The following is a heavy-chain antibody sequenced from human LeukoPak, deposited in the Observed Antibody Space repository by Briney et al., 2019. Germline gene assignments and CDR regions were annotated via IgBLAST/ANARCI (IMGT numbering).Heavy chain of an antibody. Sequence: GGSLRLSCAASGFTFSSYGMSWVRQAPGKGLEWVSAISGSGGSTYYADSVKGRFTISRDNSKNTLYLQMNSLRAEDTAVYCCARYSYCSGGSCYPAPYYYYGMDVWGPGNTVTVSS. D-gene: IGHD2-15*01. CDR2: ISGSGGST. CDR3: ARYSYCSGGSCYPAPYYYYGMDV. J-gene: IGHJ6*02. V-gene: IGHV3-23*01. CDR1: GFTFSSYG.